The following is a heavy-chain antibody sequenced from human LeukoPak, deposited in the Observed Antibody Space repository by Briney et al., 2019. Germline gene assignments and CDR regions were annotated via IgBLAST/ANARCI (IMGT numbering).Heavy chain of an antibody. Sequence: SETLSLTCTVSGGSISSSSYYWGWIRQPPGKGLEWIVSIYYSGSTYYNPSLKSRVTISVDTSKNQFSLKLSSVTAADTAVYYCASVNGDYFSNTRDYWGQGTLVTVSS. CDR3: ASVNGDYFSNTRDY. J-gene: IGHJ4*02. V-gene: IGHV4-39*01. CDR2: IYYSGST. D-gene: IGHD4-17*01. CDR1: GGSISSSSYY.